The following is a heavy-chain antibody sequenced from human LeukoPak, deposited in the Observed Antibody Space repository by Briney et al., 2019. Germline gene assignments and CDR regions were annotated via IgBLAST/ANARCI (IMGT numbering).Heavy chain of an antibody. D-gene: IGHD1-26*01. J-gene: IGHJ3*02. V-gene: IGHV3-23*01. Sequence: GGSLRLSCAASGFTFSSYAMSWVRQAPGKGLEWVSAISGSGGSTYYADSVKGRFTISRDNSKNTLYLQLNSLRVEDTAVYYCARSLGLLDAFDIWGQGTMVTVSS. CDR2: ISGSGGST. CDR1: GFTFSSYA. CDR3: ARSLGLLDAFDI.